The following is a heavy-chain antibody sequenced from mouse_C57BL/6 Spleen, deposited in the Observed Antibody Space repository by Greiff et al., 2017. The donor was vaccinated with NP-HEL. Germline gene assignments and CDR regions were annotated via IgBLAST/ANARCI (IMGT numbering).Heavy chain of an antibody. CDR2: IDPANGNT. CDR1: GFNIKNTY. J-gene: IGHJ3*01. V-gene: IGHV14-3*01. CDR3: ASPFITTVVEGFAY. Sequence: EVQVVESVAELVRPGASVKLSCTASGFNIKNTYMHWVKQRPEQGLEWIGRIDPANGNTKYAPKFQGKATITADTSSNTAYLQLSSLTSEDTAIYYCASPFITTVVEGFAYWGQGTLVTVSA. D-gene: IGHD1-1*01.